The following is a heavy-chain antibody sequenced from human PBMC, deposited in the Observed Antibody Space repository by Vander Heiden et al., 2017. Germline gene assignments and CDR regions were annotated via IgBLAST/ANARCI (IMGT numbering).Heavy chain of an antibody. J-gene: IGHJ6*02. CDR3: TRYGMDV. Sequence: LEWVGRIRSKANSYATAYAASVKGRFTISRDDSKNTAYLQMNSLKTEDTAVYYCTRYGMDVWGQGTTVTVSS. CDR2: IRSKANSYAT. V-gene: IGHV3-73*01.